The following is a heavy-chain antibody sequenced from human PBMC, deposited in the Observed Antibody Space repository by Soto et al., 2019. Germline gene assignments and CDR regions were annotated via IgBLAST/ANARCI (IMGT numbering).Heavy chain of an antibody. Sequence: SVKVSCKASGGTFSSYAISWVRQAPGQGLEWMGGIIPIFGTADYAQKFQGRVMITADESTSTGNMELSSLRSEDTAVYYCASHYDSSGYYYRGLDYWGQGTLVTVSS. J-gene: IGHJ4*02. D-gene: IGHD3-22*01. V-gene: IGHV1-69*13. CDR1: GGTFSSYA. CDR3: ASHYDSSGYYYRGLDY. CDR2: IIPIFGTA.